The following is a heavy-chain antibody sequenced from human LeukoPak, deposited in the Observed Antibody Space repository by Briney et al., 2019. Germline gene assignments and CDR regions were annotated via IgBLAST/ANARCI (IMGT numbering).Heavy chain of an antibody. D-gene: IGHD6-19*01. V-gene: IGHV5-51*01. Sequence: GESLKISCKGSGYSFTSYWIVWVRQMPGKGLEWMGIIYPGDSDTRYSPSFQGQVTISANKSISTAYLQWSSLKASDTAMYYCARQSSGWYYYYYMDVWSKGTTVTVSS. CDR3: ARQSSGWYYYYYMDV. CDR2: IYPGDSDT. CDR1: GYSFTSYW. J-gene: IGHJ6*03.